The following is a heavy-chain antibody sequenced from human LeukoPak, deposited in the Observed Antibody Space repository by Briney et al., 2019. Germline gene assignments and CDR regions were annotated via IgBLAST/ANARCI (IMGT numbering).Heavy chain of an antibody. J-gene: IGHJ4*02. Sequence: SETLSLTSAVYGGSISGYYWSWIRHPPGEGLEWSVEINHSGSTNYNPSLKSRVTISVDTSKNQFSLKLSSVTAADTAVYYCARGLACAIGYWGQGTLVTVSS. CDR1: GGSISGYY. CDR2: INHSGST. V-gene: IGHV4-34*01. CDR3: ARGLACAIGY. D-gene: IGHD2-21*01.